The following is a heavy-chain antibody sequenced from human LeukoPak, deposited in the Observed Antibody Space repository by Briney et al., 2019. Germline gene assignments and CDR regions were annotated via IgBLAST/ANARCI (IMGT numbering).Heavy chain of an antibody. J-gene: IGHJ5*02. CDR2: ISSSSSTI. Sequence: GGSLRLSCVVSGFTFSSYKVNWVRQAPGKGLEWVSYISSSSSTIYYADSVKGRFTISRDNAKNSLYLQMNSLRAEDTAVYYCARDGLGSSWYKGPNWFDPWGQGTLVTVSS. CDR3: ARDGLGSSWYKGPNWFDP. CDR1: GFTFSSYK. D-gene: IGHD6-13*01. V-gene: IGHV3-48*01.